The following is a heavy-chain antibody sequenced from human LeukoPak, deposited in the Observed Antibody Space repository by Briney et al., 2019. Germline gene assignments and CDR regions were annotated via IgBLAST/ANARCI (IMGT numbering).Heavy chain of an antibody. V-gene: IGHV5-51*01. J-gene: IGHJ4*02. CDR3: ARQFSSGWH. D-gene: IGHD6-19*01. CDR2: IYPGDSDI. Sequence: GESLKISCKDSGYTFSNYWIGWVRQMPGKGQEWMGIIYPGDSDIRYSPSFQGQVTISADKSISTAYLQWSSLKASDTAMYYCARQFSSGWHWGQGTLVTVSS. CDR1: GYTFSNYW.